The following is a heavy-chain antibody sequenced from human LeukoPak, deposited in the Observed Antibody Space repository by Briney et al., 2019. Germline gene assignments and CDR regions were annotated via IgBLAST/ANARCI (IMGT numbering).Heavy chain of an antibody. Sequence: PGGSLRLSCAASGFTFSSYAMHWVRQAPGKGLEYVSTISSNGGTTYYANSVKGRFTISRDNSKNTLYLQMSSLRAEDMAVYYCARSGTSRTTLNWFDPWGQGTLVTVSS. CDR3: ARSGTSRTTLNWFDP. CDR2: ISSNGGTT. D-gene: IGHD1-14*01. V-gene: IGHV3-64*01. CDR1: GFTFSSYA. J-gene: IGHJ5*02.